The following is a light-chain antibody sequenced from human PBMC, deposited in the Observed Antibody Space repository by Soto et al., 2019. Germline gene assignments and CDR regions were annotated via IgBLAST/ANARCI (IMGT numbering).Light chain of an antibody. CDR3: QQHNNWPPIT. V-gene: IGKV3-15*01. Sequence: EIVMTQSPATLSVSPGERATLSCRASQSVSSDLAWYQQKPGQAPRLLMYGASTRATGIPARFSGSGSGTKFTLTISSRQSEDSAVYYCQQHNNWPPITFGQGTRLEIK. J-gene: IGKJ5*01. CDR2: GAS. CDR1: QSVSSD.